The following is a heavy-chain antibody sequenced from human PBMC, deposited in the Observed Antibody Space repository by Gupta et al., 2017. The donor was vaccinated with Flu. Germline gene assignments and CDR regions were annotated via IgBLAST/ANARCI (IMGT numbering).Heavy chain of an antibody. V-gene: IGHV3-30*18. CDR3: ANGWFSLDN. Sequence: QVQLVESGGGVFQPGRSLRVSCAASGFTFRSYGMHWGRQAPGKGLEWVALISDDGSNKYYADSVKGRFTISRDNSNNTLYLQMNSLRADDTAVYYCANGWFSLDNWGRGTLVTVSS. J-gene: IGHJ4*02. CDR1: GFTFRSYG. CDR2: ISDDGSNK. D-gene: IGHD6-19*01.